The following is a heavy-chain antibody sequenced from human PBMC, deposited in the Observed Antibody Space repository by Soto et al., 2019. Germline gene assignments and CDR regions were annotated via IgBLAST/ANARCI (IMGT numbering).Heavy chain of an antibody. CDR3: GRLPRLGAPFDY. D-gene: IGHD3-16*01. CDR2: MSYTGTT. J-gene: IGHJ4*02. Sequence: QVQLQESGPGLVKPSDTLSLTCVVSSYSISSGNWWGWIRQPPGKGLEWLAYMSYTGTTYYNPSLKSRVTMSVDTSKNQFSLRLSSVTAVDTAVYYCGRLPRLGAPFDYWGQGILFTVSS. CDR1: SYSISSGNW. V-gene: IGHV4-28*01.